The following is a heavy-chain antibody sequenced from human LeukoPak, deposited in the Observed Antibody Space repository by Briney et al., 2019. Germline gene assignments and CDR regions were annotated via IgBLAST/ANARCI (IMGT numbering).Heavy chain of an antibody. CDR2: IYYSGST. V-gene: IGHV4-59*01. Sequence: SETLSLTCTVSGGSISSYYWSWIRQPPGKGLEWIGYIYYSGSTNYNPSLKSRVTISVDTSKNQFSLKLSSVTAADTAVYYCARGHSSGWYDQYYFDHWGQGTPVTVSS. CDR3: ARGHSSGWYDQYYFDH. J-gene: IGHJ4*02. CDR1: GGSISSYY. D-gene: IGHD6-19*01.